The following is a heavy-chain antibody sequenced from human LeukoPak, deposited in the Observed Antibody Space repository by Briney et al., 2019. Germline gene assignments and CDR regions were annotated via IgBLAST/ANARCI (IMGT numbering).Heavy chain of an antibody. J-gene: IGHJ3*01. CDR3: AREDDDWGPNTFDV. V-gene: IGHV3-13*04. CDR1: GFTFSMYD. Sequence: PGGSLRLSCAASGFTFSMYDMHWVRQGAGRGLEWVSAINSAGDTYYAGSVKGRFTISRENAENSLYLQMDSLRDEDTAVYYCAREDDDWGPNTFDVWGQGTVVTVSS. D-gene: IGHD7-27*01. CDR2: INSAGDT.